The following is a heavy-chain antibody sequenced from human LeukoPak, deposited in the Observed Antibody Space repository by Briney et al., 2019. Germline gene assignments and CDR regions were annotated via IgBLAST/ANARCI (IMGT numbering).Heavy chain of an antibody. J-gene: IGHJ4*02. CDR1: GGTFSSYA. D-gene: IGHD5-24*01. CDR3: ARVWGDGYRAGGSRGFDY. CDR2: IIPIFGTA. V-gene: IGHV1-69*13. Sequence: GASVKVSCKASGGTFSSYAISWVRQAPGQGLEWMGGIIPIFGTANYAQKFQGRVTITADESTSTAYMELSSLRSEDTAVYYCARVWGDGYRAGGSRGFDYWGQGTLVTVSS.